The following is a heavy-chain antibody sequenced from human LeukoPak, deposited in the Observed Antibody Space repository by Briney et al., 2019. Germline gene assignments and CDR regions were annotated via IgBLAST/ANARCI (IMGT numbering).Heavy chain of an antibody. V-gene: IGHV1-2*02. J-gene: IGHJ3*02. CDR1: GYTFTGYY. CDR3: AKPYTFRSYPGGDAFDI. D-gene: IGHD1-26*01. CDR2: INPNSGGT. Sequence: ASVKVSCKASGYTFTGYYMHWVRQAPGQGLEWKGWINPNSGGTNYAQKFQGRVTMTRDTSISTAYMELSRLRSDHTAVYYCAKPYTFRSYPGGDAFDIWGQGTMVTVSS.